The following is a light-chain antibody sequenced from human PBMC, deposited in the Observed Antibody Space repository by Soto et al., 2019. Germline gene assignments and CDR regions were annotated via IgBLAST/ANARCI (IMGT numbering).Light chain of an antibody. J-gene: IGLJ1*01. CDR1: SSNIGSNY. V-gene: IGLV1-47*01. CDR3: EECDERLSGIYV. Sequence: QSSLTQPPSASGTPGQRVTISCSGSSSNIGSNYVYWYQQLPGTAPKLLIYRNNQRPSGVPDRFSGSKSGTAASLAISGLRSEDEAYYYCEECDERLSGIYVFVSGNKVTVL. CDR2: RNN.